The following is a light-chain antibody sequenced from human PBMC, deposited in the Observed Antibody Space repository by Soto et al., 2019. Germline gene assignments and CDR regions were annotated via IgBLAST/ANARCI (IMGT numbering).Light chain of an antibody. CDR2: AAS. Sequence: DIQMTQSPSSLSASVGDRVTITCRASQIISSYLNWYQQKPGKAPKLLIYAASSLQSGVPSRFSGSGSETDFTLTISSLQPEDFATYYCQQSYSSLWTFGQGTKVEIK. CDR1: QIISSY. J-gene: IGKJ1*01. CDR3: QQSYSSLWT. V-gene: IGKV1-39*01.